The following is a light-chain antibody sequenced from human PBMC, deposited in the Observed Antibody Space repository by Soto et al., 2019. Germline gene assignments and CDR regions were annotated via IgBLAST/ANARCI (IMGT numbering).Light chain of an antibody. Sequence: ELVLTQSPGTLSLSPGVRAPLSCRASQRVSSSYLAWYQPKPGQAPRLLILGASTRATGIPDSFSGRGSGTDFTRTIRRLAPADFAVYYCQYYGTSPKPFGQGTKVDIK. J-gene: IGKJ1*01. V-gene: IGKV3-20*01. CDR2: GAS. CDR3: QYYGTSPKP. CDR1: QRVSSSY.